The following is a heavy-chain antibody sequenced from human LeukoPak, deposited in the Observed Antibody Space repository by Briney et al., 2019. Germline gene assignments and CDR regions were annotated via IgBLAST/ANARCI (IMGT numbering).Heavy chain of an antibody. CDR1: GFTFSSYG. D-gene: IGHD2-2*01. Sequence: GGSLRLSCAASGFTFSSYGMHWVRQAPGKGLEWVAVIWYDGSNKYYADSVKGRFTISRDNSKNTLYLQMNSLRAEDTAVYYCALQPGYCSSASCSHFDFWGQGTLVTVSS. CDR3: ALQPGYCSSASCSHFDF. CDR2: IWYDGSNK. J-gene: IGHJ4*02. V-gene: IGHV3-33*01.